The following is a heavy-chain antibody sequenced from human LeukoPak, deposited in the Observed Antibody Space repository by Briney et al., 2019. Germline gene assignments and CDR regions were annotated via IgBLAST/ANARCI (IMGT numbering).Heavy chain of an antibody. CDR1: GFTFSSYG. Sequence: PGGSLRLSCAASGFTFSSYGMHWVRQAPGKGLEWVAVISYDGSNKYYADSVKGRFTISRDNSKNTLYLQMNSLRAEDTAVYYCAQDWYCSSTSCFRGYFDSWGQGTLVTVSS. V-gene: IGHV3-30*18. CDR2: ISYDGSNK. J-gene: IGHJ4*02. CDR3: AQDWYCSSTSCFRGYFDS. D-gene: IGHD2-2*01.